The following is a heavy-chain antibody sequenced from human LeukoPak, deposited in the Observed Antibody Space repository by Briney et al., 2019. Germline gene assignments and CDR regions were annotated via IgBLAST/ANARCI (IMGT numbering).Heavy chain of an antibody. J-gene: IGHJ5*02. Sequence: ASVKVSCKASGYTFTGYYMHWVRQAPGQGLEWMGWINPNSGGTNYAQKFQGRVTMTRDTSISTAYMELSRLRSDDTAVYYCARDEGIAGSNWFDPWGQGTLVTVSS. CDR2: INPNSGGT. V-gene: IGHV1-2*02. D-gene: IGHD6-13*01. CDR3: ARDEGIAGSNWFDP. CDR1: GYTFTGYY.